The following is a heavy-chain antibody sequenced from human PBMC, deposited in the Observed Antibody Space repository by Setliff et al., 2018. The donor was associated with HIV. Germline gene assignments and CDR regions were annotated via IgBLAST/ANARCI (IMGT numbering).Heavy chain of an antibody. Sequence: PSETLSLTCAVYGGSVSGHYWGWFRQPPGKGLEWIGEITPSGATNYLPSLKSRVTMSLDTSKNQFSLKLTSVTAAGTALYYCSNWNTTIDADSWGQGTQVTVSS. CDR3: SNWNTTIDADS. J-gene: IGHJ4*02. V-gene: IGHV4-34*01. CDR1: GGSVSGHY. CDR2: ITPSGAT. D-gene: IGHD1-1*01.